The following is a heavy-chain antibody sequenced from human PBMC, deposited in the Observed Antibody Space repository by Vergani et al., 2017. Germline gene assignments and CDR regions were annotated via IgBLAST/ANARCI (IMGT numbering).Heavy chain of an antibody. V-gene: IGHV3-11*01. CDR2: ISTNGLTV. J-gene: IGHJ4*02. CDR1: GFTFTGSY. D-gene: IGHD3-16*01. Sequence: QVQLVESGGGLVKPGGSLRLSCAASGFTFTGSYMTWIRQAPGKGLEWIAYISTNGLTVYYADSVKGRFTISRDNAKKSVYLQMTSLRVDDTATYYCAKHFRGWGIDYWGRGTQVIVSS. CDR3: AKHFRGWGIDY.